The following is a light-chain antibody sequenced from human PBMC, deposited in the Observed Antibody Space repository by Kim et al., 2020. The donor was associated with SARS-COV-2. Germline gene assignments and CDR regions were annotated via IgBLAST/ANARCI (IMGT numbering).Light chain of an antibody. V-gene: IGLV2-14*03. J-gene: IGLJ1*01. Sequence: QSITISSTGTSSDVGGYNYVSWYQQHPGKAPRLMIYDVSNRPSGVSNRFSGSKSGNTASLTISGLQAEDEADYYCSSYTSSSTLVFGTGTKVTVL. CDR1: SSDVGGYNY. CDR2: DVS. CDR3: SSYTSSSTLV.